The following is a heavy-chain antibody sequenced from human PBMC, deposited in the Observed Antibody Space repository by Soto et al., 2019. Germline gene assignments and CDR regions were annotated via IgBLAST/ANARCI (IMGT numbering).Heavy chain of an antibody. D-gene: IGHD1-1*01. V-gene: IGHV3-7*01. CDR2: IKQDGSDK. J-gene: IGHJ4*02. CDR1: GFTFSSYW. Sequence: GGSLRLSCAASGFTFSSYWMSWVRQAPGKGLEWVANIKQDGSDKYYVDSVKGRFTISRDNAKNSLYLQMNSLRAEDTAVYYCARDPWELERPFDYWGQGTLVTVSS. CDR3: ARDPWELERPFDY.